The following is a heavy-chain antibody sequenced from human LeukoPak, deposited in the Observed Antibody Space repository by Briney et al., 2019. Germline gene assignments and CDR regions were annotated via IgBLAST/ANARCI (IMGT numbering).Heavy chain of an antibody. D-gene: IGHD6-19*01. V-gene: IGHV5-51*01. Sequence: GESLRISCKGSGYSFTSYWIGWVRQMPGKGLEWMGIIFPADPDTRYSPSFQGQVTISADKSITTAYLQWSSLEASDTAMYYCARAMSVAGIFNWFDPWGQGTLVTVSS. CDR1: GYSFTSYW. CDR3: ARAMSVAGIFNWFDP. CDR2: IFPADPDT. J-gene: IGHJ5*02.